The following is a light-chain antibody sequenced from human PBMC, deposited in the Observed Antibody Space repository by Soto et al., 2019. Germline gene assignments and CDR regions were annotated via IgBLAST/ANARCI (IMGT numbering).Light chain of an antibody. Sequence: QSALTQPASVSGSPGQSITISCTGTSSDVGGYNYVSWYQQHPGKAPKLMIYDVSNRPSGVSNRFSGSKSGNTASLTISGLQAEDVAYYYCSSYTSSSSLWVFGTGTSSPS. V-gene: IGLV2-14*01. J-gene: IGLJ1*01. CDR2: DVS. CDR1: SSDVGGYNY. CDR3: SSYTSSSSLWV.